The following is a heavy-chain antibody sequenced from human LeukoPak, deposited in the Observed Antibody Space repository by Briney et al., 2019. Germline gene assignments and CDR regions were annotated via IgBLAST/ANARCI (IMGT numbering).Heavy chain of an antibody. CDR3: ARHRDIAVVPAASPIGY. V-gene: IGHV4-39*01. CDR1: GGSISSSSYY. Sequence: SETLSLTCTVSGGSISSSSYYWGWIRQPPGKGLEWIGSIYYSGSTYYNPSLKSRVTISVDTSKNQFSLKLSSVTAADTAVYYCARHRDIAVVPAASPIGYWGQGTLVTVSS. J-gene: IGHJ4*02. D-gene: IGHD2-2*01. CDR2: IYYSGST.